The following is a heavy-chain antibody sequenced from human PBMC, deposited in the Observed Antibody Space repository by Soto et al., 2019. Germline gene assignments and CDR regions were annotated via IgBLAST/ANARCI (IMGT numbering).Heavy chain of an antibody. CDR3: ARARAGYCRSTSCPPPHS. J-gene: IGHJ1*01. D-gene: IGHD2-2*01. CDR1: GGTFSSYA. Sequence: QVQLVQSGAGVKKPGSSVKVSCKASGGTFSSYAISWVRQAPGQGLEWMGGIIPIFGTANYAQKFQGRVTITADESTSTAYMELSSLRSEDTAVYYCARARAGYCRSTSCPPPHSWGQGTLVTVSS. V-gene: IGHV1-69*01. CDR2: IIPIFGTA.